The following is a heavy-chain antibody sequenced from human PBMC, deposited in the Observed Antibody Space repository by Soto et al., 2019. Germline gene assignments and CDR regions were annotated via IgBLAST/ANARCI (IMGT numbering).Heavy chain of an antibody. CDR1: GFTFSDYY. V-gene: IGHV3-11*06. J-gene: IGHJ6*02. Sequence: GGSLRLSCAASGFTFSDYYMSWVRQAPGKGLEWVSYISGTDPYMKYADAVRGRFTISRDNAKNSLYLQMNSLRDDDTAVYYCARGSSVRGMNVWGQGTPVTVSS. D-gene: IGHD6-13*01. CDR2: ISGTDPYM. CDR3: ARGSSVRGMNV.